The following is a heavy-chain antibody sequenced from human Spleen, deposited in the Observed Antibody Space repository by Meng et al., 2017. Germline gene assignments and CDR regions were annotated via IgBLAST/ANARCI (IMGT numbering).Heavy chain of an antibody. Sequence: SETLSLTCTVSGGSISNYNWIWIRQPPGKGLEWIGEINHSGSTNYNPSLKSRVTISVDTSKNQFSLKLSSVTAADTAVYYCARSRKYGSGSYPHYYGMDVWGQGTTVTVSS. V-gene: IGHV4-34*01. CDR2: INHSGST. J-gene: IGHJ6*02. CDR3: ARSRKYGSGSYPHYYGMDV. CDR1: GGSISNYN. D-gene: IGHD3-10*01.